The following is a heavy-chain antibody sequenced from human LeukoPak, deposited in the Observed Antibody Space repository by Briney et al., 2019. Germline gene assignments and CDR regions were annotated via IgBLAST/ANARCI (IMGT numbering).Heavy chain of an antibody. CDR1: GGTFSSYA. CDR2: IIPILGIA. Sequence: SVKVSYKASGGTFSSYAISWVRQAPGQGLEWMGRIIPILGIANYAQKFQGRVTITADKSTSTAYMELSSLRSEDTAVYYCAREYSSGYYGMDVWGQGTTVTVSS. V-gene: IGHV1-69*04. J-gene: IGHJ6*02. D-gene: IGHD6-19*01. CDR3: AREYSSGYYGMDV.